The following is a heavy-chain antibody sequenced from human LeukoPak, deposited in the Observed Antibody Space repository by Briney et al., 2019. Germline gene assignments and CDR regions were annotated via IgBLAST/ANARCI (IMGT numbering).Heavy chain of an antibody. CDR2: ISGSGGST. J-gene: IGHJ4*02. D-gene: IGHD5-18*01. CDR1: GFTFSSYA. Sequence: GGSLRLSCAASGFTFSSYAMSWVRQAPGKGLEWVSAISGSGGSTYYADSVKGRFTISRDNSKNTLYLQMNSLGAEDTAVYYCARDWDVDTAMVTVDCWGQGTLVTVSS. CDR3: ARDWDVDTAMVTVDC. V-gene: IGHV3-23*01.